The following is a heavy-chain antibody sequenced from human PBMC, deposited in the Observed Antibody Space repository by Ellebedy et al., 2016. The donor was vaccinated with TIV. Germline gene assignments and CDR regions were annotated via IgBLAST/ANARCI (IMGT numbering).Heavy chain of an antibody. D-gene: IGHD6-19*01. CDR2: IYYTGST. CDR3: ARGIKQWLASRWFGP. CDR1: GGSISSSSFH. Sequence: MPSETLSLTCTVSGGSISSSSFHWAWIRQPPGKGLEWIGSIYYTGSTYYNPSLKSRVTMSVDTSKYQFSLKLNSVTAADTAVYYCARGIKQWLASRWFGPWGQGTLVTVSS. J-gene: IGHJ5*02. V-gene: IGHV4-39*07.